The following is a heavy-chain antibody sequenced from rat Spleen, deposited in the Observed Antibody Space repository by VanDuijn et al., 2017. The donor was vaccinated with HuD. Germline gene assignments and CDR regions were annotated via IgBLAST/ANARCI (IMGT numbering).Heavy chain of an antibody. CDR1: GFTFSNYD. D-gene: IGHD3-4*01. J-gene: IGHJ1*01. CDR2: ISPIGGTT. Sequence: EVQLVGSGGGLVQPGRSLKLSCAASGFTFSNYDMAWVRQAPTKGLEWVASISPIGGTTYYRDSVKGRFTVSINHAKTTLYLQMDSLRSEDTATYYCTREETLYWYFDFWGPGTMVTVSS. V-gene: IGHV5-19*01. CDR3: TREETLYWYFDF.